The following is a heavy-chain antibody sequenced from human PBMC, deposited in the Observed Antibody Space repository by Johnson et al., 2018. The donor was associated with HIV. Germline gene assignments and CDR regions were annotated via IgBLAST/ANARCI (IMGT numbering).Heavy chain of an antibody. D-gene: IGHD2-15*01. CDR3: ASFVVVVAATGAFDI. V-gene: IGHV3-66*02. J-gene: IGHJ3*02. CDR2: IYSGGST. Sequence: VIYSGGSTYYADSVKGRFTISRDNSKNTLYLQMNSLRAEDTAVYYCASFVVVVAATGAFDIWGQGTMVTVSS.